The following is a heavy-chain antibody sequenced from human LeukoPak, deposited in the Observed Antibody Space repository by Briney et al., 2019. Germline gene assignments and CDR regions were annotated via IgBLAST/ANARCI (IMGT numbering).Heavy chain of an antibody. CDR3: ARRHDVVGPAARAYYYDMDV. D-gene: IGHD2-2*01. J-gene: IGHJ6*04. CDR1: GFIFSDSA. CDR2: IKSKTDNYAT. Sequence: GGSLRLSCAASGFIFSDSAIHWVRQASGKGLEWVGRIKSKTDNYATAYAESVKGRVTLSRDDSENTAYLQMSSLKTEDTAVYYCARRHDVVGPAARAYYYDMDVWGKGTTVTVSS. V-gene: IGHV3-73*01.